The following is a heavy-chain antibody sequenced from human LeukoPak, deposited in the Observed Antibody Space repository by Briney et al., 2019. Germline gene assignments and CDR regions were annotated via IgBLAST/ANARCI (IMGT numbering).Heavy chain of an antibody. CDR2: IRGDSGNT. Sequence: ASVKVSCKASGYTFSNYGISWVRQAPGQGLEWVGWIRGDSGNTNYAQKFQGRVTMTTETSTSTAYMELGSLGSDETAVYYCARVDLLTGYYFFDYWGQGTLVTVSS. J-gene: IGHJ4*02. CDR1: GYTFSNYG. V-gene: IGHV1-18*01. CDR3: ARVDLLTGYYFFDY. D-gene: IGHD3-9*01.